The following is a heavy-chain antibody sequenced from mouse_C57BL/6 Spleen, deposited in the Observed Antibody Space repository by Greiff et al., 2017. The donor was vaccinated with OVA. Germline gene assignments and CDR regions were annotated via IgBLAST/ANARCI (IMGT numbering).Heavy chain of an antibody. J-gene: IGHJ1*03. D-gene: IGHD1-1*01. CDR1: GYSFTDYN. Sequence: EVQLQQSGPELVKPGASVKISCKASGYSFTDYNMNWVQQSNGKSLEWIGVINPNYGTTSYNQKFKGKATLTVDQSSSTAYMQLNSLTSEDSAVYYCARPGTTVVATNWYFDVWGTGTTVTVSS. CDR2: INPNYGTT. CDR3: ARPGTTVVATNWYFDV. V-gene: IGHV1-39*01.